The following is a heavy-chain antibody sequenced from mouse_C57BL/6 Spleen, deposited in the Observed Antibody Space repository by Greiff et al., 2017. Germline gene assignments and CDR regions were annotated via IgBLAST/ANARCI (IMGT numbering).Heavy chain of an antibody. Sequence: QVHVKQSGAELAKPGASVKLSCKASGYTFTSYWMHWVKQRPGQGLEWIGYINPSSGYTKYNQKFKDKATLTADKSSSTAYMQLSSLTYEDSAVYYCARWDSSGEGAMDYWGQGTSVTVSS. V-gene: IGHV1-7*01. J-gene: IGHJ4*01. D-gene: IGHD3-2*02. CDR3: ARWDSSGEGAMDY. CDR1: GYTFTSYW. CDR2: INPSSGYT.